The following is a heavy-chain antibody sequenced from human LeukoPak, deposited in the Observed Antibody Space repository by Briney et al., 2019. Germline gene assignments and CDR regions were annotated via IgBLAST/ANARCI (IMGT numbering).Heavy chain of an antibody. J-gene: IGHJ5*02. CDR2: IYYSGST. CDR3: ATASVDTAMVIYWFDP. D-gene: IGHD5-18*01. V-gene: IGHV4-39*07. Sequence: PSETLSLTCTVSGGSISSSSYYWGWIRQPPGKGLEWIGSIYYSGSTYYNPSLKSRVTISVDTSKNQFSLKLSSVTAADTAVYYCATASVDTAMVIYWFDPWGQGTLVTVSS. CDR1: GGSISSSSYY.